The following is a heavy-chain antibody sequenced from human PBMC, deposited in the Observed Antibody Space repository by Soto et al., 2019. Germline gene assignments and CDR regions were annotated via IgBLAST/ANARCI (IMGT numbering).Heavy chain of an antibody. J-gene: IGHJ5*02. CDR2: IVVGSGNT. CDR3: AAISYDFWSGPSNWFDP. Sequence: SVKVSCKASGFTFTSSAMQWVRQARGQRLEWIGWIVVGSGNTNYAQKFQERVTITRDMSTSTAYMELSSLRSEDTAVYYCAAISYDFWSGPSNWFDPWGQGTLVTVSS. V-gene: IGHV1-58*02. D-gene: IGHD3-3*01. CDR1: GFTFTSSA.